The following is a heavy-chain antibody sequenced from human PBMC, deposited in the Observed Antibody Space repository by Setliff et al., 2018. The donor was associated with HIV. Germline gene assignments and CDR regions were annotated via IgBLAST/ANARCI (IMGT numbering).Heavy chain of an antibody. Sequence: GASVKVSCKASGYTFTGYYMHWVRQAPGQGLEWMGWINPNSGGTTYAQKFQGRVTMTRDTSISTAYMEVSRLRSDDTAVYYWANLGAFDIWGQGTMVTVSS. CDR2: INPNSGGT. V-gene: IGHV1-2*02. CDR1: GYTFTGYY. CDR3: ANLGAFDI. J-gene: IGHJ3*02.